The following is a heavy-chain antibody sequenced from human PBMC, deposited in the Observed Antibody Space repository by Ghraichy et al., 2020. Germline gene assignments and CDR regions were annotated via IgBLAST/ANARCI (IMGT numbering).Heavy chain of an antibody. CDR3: ARQPAATMREFAFDY. Sequence: SETLSLTCTVSGDSISRGNFFWGWIRQPPGKGLEWIGSIYYSGSTHYNPSLKSRVTMSVDTSKNQFSLNLRSVTAADTAVYYCARQPAATMREFAFDYWGQGTLVTVSS. CDR1: GDSISRGNFF. V-gene: IGHV4-39*01. D-gene: IGHD2-15*01. J-gene: IGHJ4*02. CDR2: IYYSGST.